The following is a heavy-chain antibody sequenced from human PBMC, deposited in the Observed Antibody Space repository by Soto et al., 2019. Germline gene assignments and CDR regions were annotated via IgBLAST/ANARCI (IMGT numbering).Heavy chain of an antibody. CDR2: INAGNGNT. Sequence: ASVKVSCKASGYTFTSYAMHWVRQAPGQRLEWMGWINAGNGNTKYSQKFQGRVTITRDTSASTAYMELSSLRSEDTAVYYCARDRARGVPAATDLWGRGTLVTVSS. CDR1: GYTFTSYA. D-gene: IGHD2-2*01. V-gene: IGHV1-3*01. J-gene: IGHJ2*01. CDR3: ARDRARGVPAATDL.